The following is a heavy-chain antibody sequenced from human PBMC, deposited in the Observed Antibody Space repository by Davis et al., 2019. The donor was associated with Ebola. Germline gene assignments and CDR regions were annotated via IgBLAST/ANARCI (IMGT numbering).Heavy chain of an antibody. J-gene: IGHJ4*02. CDR3: TRDLSPSDVWRRYFEF. D-gene: IGHD3-16*01. Sequence: PGGSLRLSCAVSGYSFRNDWMAWVRQAPGKGLEWVANINLIGYEKYYGDSVKGRFTISRDNAKNSVYLQMDSLRVEDTAVYYCTRDLSPSDVWRRYFEFWGQGTLVTVSS. CDR2: INLIGYEK. V-gene: IGHV3-7*03. CDR1: GYSFRNDW.